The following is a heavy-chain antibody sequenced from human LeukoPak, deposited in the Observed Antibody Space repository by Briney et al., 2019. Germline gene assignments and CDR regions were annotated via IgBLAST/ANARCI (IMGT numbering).Heavy chain of an antibody. CDR3: ARTEVDTAIVTTDY. CDR2: IYSSGST. D-gene: IGHD5-18*01. J-gene: IGHJ4*02. V-gene: IGHV4-39*01. Sequence: SETLSLSCTVSGGSLTSTSHYWDWVRQPPGKGLEWLGSIYSSGSTYYNPSLKSRVTVSFDTSKNQFSLSLTSVTAADTAVYYCARTEVDTAIVTTDYWGQGTLVTVSS. CDR1: GGSLTSTSHY.